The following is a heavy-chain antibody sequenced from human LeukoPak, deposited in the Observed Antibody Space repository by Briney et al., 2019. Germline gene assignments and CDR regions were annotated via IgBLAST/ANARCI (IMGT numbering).Heavy chain of an antibody. CDR1: GVTFSGCD. CDR3: TTHNSGHY. D-gene: IGHD6-19*01. CDR2: ITTKANNYAT. J-gene: IGHJ4*02. V-gene: IGHV3-73*01. Sequence: GGSLKLSCAASGVTFSGCDMHWVRQPSGKGLEWVGSITTKANNYATAYAASLKGRFTISRDDSKSTAYLQMNSLRTEDTALYYCTTHNSGHYWGQGTLVTVSS.